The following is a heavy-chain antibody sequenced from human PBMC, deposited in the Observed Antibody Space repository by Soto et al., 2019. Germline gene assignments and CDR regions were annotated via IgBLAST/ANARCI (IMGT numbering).Heavy chain of an antibody. CDR3: ARDWRDIVVVPAAIPYYYYGMDV. D-gene: IGHD2-2*02. V-gene: IGHV1-69*01. CDR1: GGTFSSYA. CDR2: IITIFGTA. J-gene: IGHJ6*02. Sequence: QVQLVQSGAEVKKPGSSVKVSCKASGGTFSSYAISWVRQAPGQGLEWMGGIITIFGTANYAQKFQGRVTITADEPTSTAHMELSSLRSEDTAVYYCARDWRDIVVVPAAIPYYYYGMDVWGQGTTVTVSS.